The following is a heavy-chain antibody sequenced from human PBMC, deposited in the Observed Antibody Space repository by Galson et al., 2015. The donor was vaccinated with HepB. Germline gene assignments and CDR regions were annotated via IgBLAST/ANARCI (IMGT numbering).Heavy chain of an antibody. D-gene: IGHD3-10*01. CDR3: AMVRGVIIGFDY. CDR2: IYWNDDK. J-gene: IGHJ4*02. V-gene: IGHV2-5*01. CDR1: GFSLSTSGVG. Sequence: PALVKPTQTLTLTCTFSGFSLSTSGVGVGWIRQPPGKALEWLALIYWNDDKRYSPSLKSRLTITKDTSKNQVVLTMTNMDPVDTATYYCAMVRGVIIGFDYWGQGTLVTVSS.